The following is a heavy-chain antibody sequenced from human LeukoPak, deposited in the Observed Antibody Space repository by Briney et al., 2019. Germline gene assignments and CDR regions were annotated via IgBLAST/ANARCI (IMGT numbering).Heavy chain of an antibody. V-gene: IGHV4-59*08. D-gene: IGHD2-15*01. Sequence: SETLSLTCTVSGGSISSYYWSWIRQPPGKGLEWIAYISDIGSINYNPSLKSRVTISLDTSKNQFSLKLNSVTAADTAVYYCARGLGYCSGGSCYSYDYWGQGTLVTVSS. CDR1: GGSISSYY. CDR2: ISDIGSI. J-gene: IGHJ4*02. CDR3: ARGLGYCSGGSCYSYDY.